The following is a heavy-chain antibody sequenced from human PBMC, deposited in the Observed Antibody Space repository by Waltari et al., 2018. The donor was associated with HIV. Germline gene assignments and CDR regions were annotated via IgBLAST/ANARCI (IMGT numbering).Heavy chain of an antibody. Sequence: EEQLVESGGGLVNPGGSLRLSCEASGFSFGDYAMNWVRQAPGKGLEWIAYISSISFNIKYADSVRGRFTISRANTQKSLSLQMNNLIDEDTADYFCARDTLNFFFGLDLWGHGTPVTVSS. J-gene: IGHJ6*02. CDR1: GFSFGDYA. CDR2: ISSISFNI. CDR3: ARDTLNFFFGLDL. V-gene: IGHV3-21*05.